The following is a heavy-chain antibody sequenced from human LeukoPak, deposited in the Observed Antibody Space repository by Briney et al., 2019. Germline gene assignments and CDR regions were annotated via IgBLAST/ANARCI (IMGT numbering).Heavy chain of an antibody. D-gene: IGHD6-19*01. CDR3: AKGYSSGHSDAFDI. J-gene: IGHJ3*02. CDR2: ISWNSGSI. CDR1: GFTFDDYA. Sequence: GRSLRLSCAASGFTFDDYAMHWVRQAPGKGLEWVSGISWNSGSIGYADSVKGRFTISRDNAKNSLYLQMNSLRAKDMALYYCAKGYSSGHSDAFDIWGQGTMVTVSS. V-gene: IGHV3-9*03.